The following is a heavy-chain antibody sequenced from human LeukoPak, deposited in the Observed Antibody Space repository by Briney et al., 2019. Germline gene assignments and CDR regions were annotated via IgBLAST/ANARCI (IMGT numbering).Heavy chain of an antibody. CDR1: GFTFSSYW. CDR2: INGDGSST. CDR3: TRESVGMGV. Sequence: PGGSLRLSCTVSGFTFSSYWRHWVGQAPGGGLVGVSGINGDGSSTRFADSVKGRFSISRYNAKNTLYLQMNRLRGEDTGVYYCTRESVGMGVWGPGATVTVSS. V-gene: IGHV3-74*01. J-gene: IGHJ6*02.